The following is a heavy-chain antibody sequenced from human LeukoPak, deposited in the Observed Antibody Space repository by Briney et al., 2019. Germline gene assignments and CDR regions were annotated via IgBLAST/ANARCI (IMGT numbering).Heavy chain of an antibody. D-gene: IGHD3-9*01. CDR1: GASISTYY. CDR2: VYTSGST. CDR3: ARERDFLTGDYGITAFYFDY. V-gene: IGHV4-4*07. J-gene: IGHJ4*02. Sequence: SETLSLTCTVSGASISTYYWSWIRQSAGRGLEWIGRVYTSGSTNYNPSLKSRVTMSVDTSKNQFSLKVRSVTAADMAVYYCARERDFLTGDYGITAFYFDYWGQGTLVTVSS.